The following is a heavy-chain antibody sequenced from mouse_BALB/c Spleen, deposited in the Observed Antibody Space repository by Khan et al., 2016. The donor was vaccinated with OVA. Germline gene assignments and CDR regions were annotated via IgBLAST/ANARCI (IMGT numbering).Heavy chain of an antibody. Sequence: EVQLHQSGPELVKPGASVKISCKTSGYTFTEYTLHWMKQSHGKSLEWIGVINPKNGVTSYNQKFKGKATLTVDKSSSTAYMEFRSLTSEDSAVYYCARDAGRYWGQGTSVTVSS. V-gene: IGHV1-18*01. CDR3: ARDAGRY. J-gene: IGHJ4*01. CDR1: GYTFTEYT. CDR2: INPKNGVT. D-gene: IGHD3-3*01.